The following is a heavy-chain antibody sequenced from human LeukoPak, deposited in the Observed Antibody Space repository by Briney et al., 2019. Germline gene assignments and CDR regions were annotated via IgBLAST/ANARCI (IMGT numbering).Heavy chain of an antibody. CDR2: INSDGSST. CDR3: AKRGSYCFDY. D-gene: IGHD3-10*01. J-gene: IGHJ4*02. V-gene: IGHV3-74*01. CDR1: GFTFSRYW. Sequence: GGSLRLSCAASGFTFSRYWMHWVRQAPGKGLVWVSRINSDGSSTSYADSVKGRFTISRDNSKNTLYLQMNSLRAEDTAVYYCAKRGSYCFDYWGQGTLVTVSS.